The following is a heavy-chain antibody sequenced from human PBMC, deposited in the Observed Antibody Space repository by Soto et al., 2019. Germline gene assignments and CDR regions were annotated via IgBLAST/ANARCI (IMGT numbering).Heavy chain of an antibody. CDR1: GGTFSNYA. CDR3: AREITRDYDFHGMDV. J-gene: IGHJ6*02. V-gene: IGHV1-69*13. CDR2: IIPIFGTA. D-gene: IGHD3-3*01. Sequence: SVKVSCKASGGTFSNYAISWVRQAPGQGLEWMGGIIPIFGTANYAQKFQGRVTITADESTSTAYMELSSLRSEDTAVYYCAREITRDYDFHGMDVWGQGTTVTVSS.